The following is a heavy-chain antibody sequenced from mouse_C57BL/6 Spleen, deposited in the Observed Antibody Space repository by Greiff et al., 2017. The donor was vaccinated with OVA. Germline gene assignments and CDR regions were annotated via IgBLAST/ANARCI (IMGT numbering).Heavy chain of an antibody. J-gene: IGHJ4*01. CDR1: GYTFTDYE. V-gene: IGHV1-15*01. CDR3: TNVNYAMDY. Sequence: QVQLQQSGAELVRPGASVTLSCKASGYTFTDYEMHWVKQTPVHGLEWIGAIDPETGGTAYNQKFKGKAILTADKSSSTAYMELRSLTSEDSAVYYCTNVNYAMDYWGQGTSFTVSS. CDR2: IDPETGGT.